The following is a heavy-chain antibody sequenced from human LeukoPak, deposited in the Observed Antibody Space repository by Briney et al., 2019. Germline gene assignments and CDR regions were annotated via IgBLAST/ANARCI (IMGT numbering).Heavy chain of an antibody. Sequence: GGSLRLSCAVSGFTVSSNYMSWVRQAPGKGLEWVSVIYSGGSTYYAESVKGRFTISRDNSKNTLYLQMKSLRAEDTAVYYCARERNLEIAVAGTIFNYWGRGTLVTVSS. D-gene: IGHD6-19*01. CDR3: ARERNLEIAVAGTIFNY. V-gene: IGHV3-66*01. J-gene: IGHJ4*02. CDR2: IYSGGST. CDR1: GFTVSSNY.